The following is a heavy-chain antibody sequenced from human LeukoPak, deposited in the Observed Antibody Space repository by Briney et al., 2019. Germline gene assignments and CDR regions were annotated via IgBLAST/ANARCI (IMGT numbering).Heavy chain of an antibody. CDR3: ARVLSADYGDANLFDI. CDR2: IIPIFGIA. D-gene: IGHD4-17*01. J-gene: IGHJ3*02. V-gene: IGHV1-69*04. CDR1: GGTFSSYA. Sequence: ASVKVSCKASGGTFSSYAISWARQAPGQGLEWMGRIIPIFGIANYAQKFQGRVTITADKSTSTAYMELSSLRSDDTAVYYCARVLSADYGDANLFDIWGQGTMVTVSS.